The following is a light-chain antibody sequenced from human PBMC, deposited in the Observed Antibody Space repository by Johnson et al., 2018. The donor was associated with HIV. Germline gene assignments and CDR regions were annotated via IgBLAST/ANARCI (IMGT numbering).Light chain of an antibody. CDR3: GTWDSSLLYV. CDR1: SSNIGNNY. V-gene: IGLV1-51*01. J-gene: IGLJ1*01. Sequence: QSVLTQPPSVSAAPGQKVTISCSGSSSNIGNNYVSWYQQLPGTAPKLLIYDNNKRPSGIPDRFSGSKSGTSATLGITGLQIGDEADYYCGTWDSSLLYVFGTGTKVTVL. CDR2: DNN.